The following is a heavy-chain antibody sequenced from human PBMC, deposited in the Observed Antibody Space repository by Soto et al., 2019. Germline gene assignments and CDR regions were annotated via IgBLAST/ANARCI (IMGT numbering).Heavy chain of an antibody. CDR3: ASHNSGLLRD. D-gene: IGHD6-19*01. V-gene: IGHV3-23*01. Sequence: PGGSLRLSCAASGFTFSSSAMCWVRQAPGKGLEWVSSISGSGDTTYYADSVKGRFTASRDNSENTLSLQMNSLRAEDTAVYYCASHNSGLLRDWSQGTLVTGSS. CDR1: GFTFSSSA. CDR2: ISGSGDTT. J-gene: IGHJ1*01.